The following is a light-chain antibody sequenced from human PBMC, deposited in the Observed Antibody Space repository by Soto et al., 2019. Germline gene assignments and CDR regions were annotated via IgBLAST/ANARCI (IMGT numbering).Light chain of an antibody. Sequence: DIQMTQSPSTLSASVGDRVTITCRASQNICTWLAWYQQKPGKAPKLLIFDASTLPSGVPSRFSGSGSGTDFTLTITSLQPEDSATYHCQQHYRNSLSSFGQGTKVDIK. CDR3: QQHYRNSLSS. J-gene: IGKJ1*01. V-gene: IGKV1-5*01. CDR2: DAS. CDR1: QNICTW.